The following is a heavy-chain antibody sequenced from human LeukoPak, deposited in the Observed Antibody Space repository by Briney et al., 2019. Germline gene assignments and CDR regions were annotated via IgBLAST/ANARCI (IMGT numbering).Heavy chain of an antibody. CDR3: TRENAAFSPFGY. D-gene: IGHD6-25*01. Sequence: GGSLRLSCAGSGFTFSDHYMSWIRQAPGKGLEWVSYISSSSSYTNYADSVKGRFTISRDNAKNSLYLQMNSLRAEDTAVYYCTRENAAFSPFGYWGQGTLVTV. CDR2: ISSSSSYT. CDR1: GFTFSDHY. J-gene: IGHJ4*02. V-gene: IGHV3-11*05.